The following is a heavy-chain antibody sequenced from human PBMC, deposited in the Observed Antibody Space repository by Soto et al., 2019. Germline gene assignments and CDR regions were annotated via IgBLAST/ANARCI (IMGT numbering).Heavy chain of an antibody. CDR2: ISYDGSNK. Sequence: QVQLVESGGGVVQPGRSLRLSCAASGFTFSSYGMHWVRQAPGKGLEWVAVISYDGSNKYYADSVKGRFTISRDNSKNTLYLQMNSLRAEETAVYYCANEKTYYYDSSGYPDAFDIWGQGTMVTVSS. D-gene: IGHD3-22*01. CDR3: ANEKTYYYDSSGYPDAFDI. J-gene: IGHJ3*02. V-gene: IGHV3-30*18. CDR1: GFTFSSYG.